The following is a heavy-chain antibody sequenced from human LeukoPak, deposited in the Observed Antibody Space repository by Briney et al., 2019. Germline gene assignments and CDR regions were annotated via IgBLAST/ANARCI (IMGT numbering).Heavy chain of an antibody. CDR2: ISSSSSYI. J-gene: IGHJ4*02. Sequence: PGGSLRLSCAASGFTFSSYSMNWVRQAPGKGLEWVSSISSSSSYIYYADSVKGRFTISRDNAKNSLYLQMNSLRAEDTAVYYCARDGSASGWYNDYWGQGTLVTVSS. D-gene: IGHD6-19*01. CDR3: ARDGSASGWYNDY. V-gene: IGHV3-21*01. CDR1: GFTFSSYS.